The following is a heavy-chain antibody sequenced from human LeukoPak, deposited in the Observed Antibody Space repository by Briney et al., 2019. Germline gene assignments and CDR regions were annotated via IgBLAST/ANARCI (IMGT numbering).Heavy chain of an antibody. V-gene: IGHV1-18*01. J-gene: IGHJ4*02. CDR2: ISAYNGNT. Sequence: ASVKVSCKASGYTFTSYGISWVRQAPGQGLEWMGWISAYNGNTNYAQKLQGRDTMTTDTSTSTAYMELRSLRSDDTAVYYCARDLPYYYDSSGYYWRYWGQGTLVTVSS. CDR1: GYTFTSYG. CDR3: ARDLPYYYDSSGYYWRY. D-gene: IGHD3-22*01.